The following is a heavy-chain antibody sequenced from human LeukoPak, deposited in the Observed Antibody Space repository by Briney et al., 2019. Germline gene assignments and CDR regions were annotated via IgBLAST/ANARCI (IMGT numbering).Heavy chain of an antibody. CDR1: GFTFSSYA. Sequence: GSLRLSCAASGFTFSSYAMHWVRQAPGKGLERVAVISYDGSNKYYADSVKGRFTISRDNSKNTLYLQMNSLRAEDTAVYYCARPRTGWLQLPPEYWGQGTLVTVSS. J-gene: IGHJ4*02. CDR2: ISYDGSNK. V-gene: IGHV3-30*01. CDR3: ARPRTGWLQLPPEY. D-gene: IGHD5-24*01.